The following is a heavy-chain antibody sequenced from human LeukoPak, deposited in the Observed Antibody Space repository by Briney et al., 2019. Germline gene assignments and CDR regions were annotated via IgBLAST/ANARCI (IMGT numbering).Heavy chain of an antibody. Sequence: SETLSLTCTVFGGSISGYYWNWIRHVPGKGLEWIGFLHHSGSTDYNPSLQSRVTISVDTSKNQLSLKLRSVTAADTAVYYCAREGRPAAENTFYFYYGMDVWGQGTAVTVSS. CDR3: AREGRPAAENTFYFYYGMDV. D-gene: IGHD6-13*01. J-gene: IGHJ6*02. CDR1: GGSISGYY. V-gene: IGHV4-59*01. CDR2: LHHSGST.